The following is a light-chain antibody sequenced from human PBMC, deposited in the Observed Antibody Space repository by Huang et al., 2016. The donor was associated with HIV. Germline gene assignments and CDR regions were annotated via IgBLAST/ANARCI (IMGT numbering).Light chain of an antibody. Sequence: VMTQSPATLSVSPGERATLSCRASESILRNLAWYQQRPGQPPRLLIDGASVRLPGIPDRFRGSGSGTEFSLTISSLQSEYFAVYYCQQYNKWPPYTYGQGTKLEIK. V-gene: IGKV3-15*01. CDR1: ESILRN. J-gene: IGKJ2*01. CDR2: GAS. CDR3: QQYNKWPPYT.